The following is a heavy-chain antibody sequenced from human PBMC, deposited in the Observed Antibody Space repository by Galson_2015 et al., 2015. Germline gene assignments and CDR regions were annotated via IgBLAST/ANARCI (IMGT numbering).Heavy chain of an antibody. V-gene: IGHV3-23*01. J-gene: IGHJ6*03. CDR2: ISGSGLDWISSISGRGGAT. Sequence: SLRLSCAASGFTFSRSAMTWVRQAAGKGLEWVSSISGSGLDWISSISGRGGATYYADSVKGRFTISRDNSKNTLYLQVSSLRADDTAVYYCAKDPASNPLWYYYMDVWGKGTTVTVSS. CDR1: GFTFSRSA. D-gene: IGHD4-11*01. CDR3: AKDPASNPLWYYYMDV.